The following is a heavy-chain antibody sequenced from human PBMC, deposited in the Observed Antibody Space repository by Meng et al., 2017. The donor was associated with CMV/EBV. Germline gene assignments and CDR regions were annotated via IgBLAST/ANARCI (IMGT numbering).Heavy chain of an antibody. CDR3: ARDSLYGGYYYGMDV. J-gene: IGHJ6*02. Sequence: GGSLRLSCAASGFTFSSYAMSWVRQAPGKGLEWVSVIYSGGSSTYYADSVKGRFTISRDNSKNTLYLQMNSLRAEDTAVYYCARDSLYGGYYYGMDVWGQGTTVTVSS. CDR2: IYSGGSST. V-gene: IGHV3-23*03. CDR1: GFTFSSYA. D-gene: IGHD2/OR15-2a*01.